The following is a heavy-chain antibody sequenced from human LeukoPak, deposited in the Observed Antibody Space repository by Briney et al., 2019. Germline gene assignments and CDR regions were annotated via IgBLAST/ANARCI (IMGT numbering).Heavy chain of an antibody. CDR1: GFTFSDYA. CDR2: LSGSGAGT. Sequence: GGSLRLSCAASGFTFSDYALGWVRQAPGRGLEWVATLSGSGAGTYYSDSVQGRFTISRDNSKNTLYLQMNSLRAEDTAMYYCARGFLGYCSGGSCYGDAFDIWGQGTMVTVSS. D-gene: IGHD2-15*01. V-gene: IGHV3-23*01. CDR3: ARGFLGYCSGGSCYGDAFDI. J-gene: IGHJ3*02.